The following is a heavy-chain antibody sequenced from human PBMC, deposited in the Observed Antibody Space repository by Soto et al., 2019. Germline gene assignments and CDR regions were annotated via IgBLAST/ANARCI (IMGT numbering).Heavy chain of an antibody. CDR2: IYYSGAT. J-gene: IGHJ6*02. D-gene: IGHD3-10*01. CDR3: ARDRSSSGGGLDV. CDR1: GGSITSGGYY. Sequence: PSETLSLTCTVSGGSITSGGYYWSWIRQHPGKGLEWIGYIYYSGATYYNPSLKSRITTSVDTSKNQFSLKLRSVTSADTAVYYCARDRSSSGGGLDVWGQGTTVTVSS. V-gene: IGHV4-31*03.